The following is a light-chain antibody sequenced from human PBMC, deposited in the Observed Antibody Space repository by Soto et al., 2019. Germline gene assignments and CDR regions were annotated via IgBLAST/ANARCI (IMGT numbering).Light chain of an antibody. CDR3: QQYNTWPPLT. J-gene: IGKJ4*01. Sequence: EIVMTQSPATLSVSPGERATLSCRASQSVSSDLAGYQQKPGQAPRLLIYVASTRATGIPARFSGSGSGTEFTLTISSLQSEDFGVYYCQQYNTWPPLTFGGGTRVEIK. CDR2: VAS. CDR1: QSVSSD. V-gene: IGKV3-15*01.